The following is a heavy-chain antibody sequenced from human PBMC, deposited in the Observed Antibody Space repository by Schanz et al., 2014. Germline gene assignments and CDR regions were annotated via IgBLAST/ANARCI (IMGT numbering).Heavy chain of an antibody. Sequence: QVQLQESGPGLVKPSQTLSLTCAVSGDSISGGGYSWSWIRQAPGGGLEWIGYIYYRGTTHYNPSLESRVTISIDKSTDQLSLKLSSVTAADTALYYCAKGRTSMVYDMDVWGQGTTVTVSS. CDR2: IYYRGTT. V-gene: IGHV4-30-4*07. CDR1: GDSISGGGYS. CDR3: AKGRTSMVYDMDV. J-gene: IGHJ6*02. D-gene: IGHD5-18*01.